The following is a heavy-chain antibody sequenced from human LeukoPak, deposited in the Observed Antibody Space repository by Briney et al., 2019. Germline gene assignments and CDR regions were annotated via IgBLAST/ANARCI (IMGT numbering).Heavy chain of an antibody. CDR3: AKNPATIFGVPSTFY. D-gene: IGHD3-3*01. CDR1: GFTFSIYA. V-gene: IGHV3-23*01. J-gene: IGHJ4*02. CDR2: IISDGGT. Sequence: GGSLRLSCAASGFTFSIYAMTWVRQAPGKGLEWVSAIISDGGTYYADSVKGRFTISRDNSKNTLYVQMNSLRAEDTAVYYCAKNPATIFGVPSTFYWGQGSLVTVSP.